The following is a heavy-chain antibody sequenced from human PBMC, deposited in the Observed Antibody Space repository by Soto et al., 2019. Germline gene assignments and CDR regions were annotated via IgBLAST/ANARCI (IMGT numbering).Heavy chain of an antibody. Sequence: ASVKVSCKASGYTFTGYYMHWVRQAPGQGLEWMGWINPNSGGTNYAQKFQGWVTMTRDTSISTAYMELSRLRSDDTAVYYCARDLGPKRDYYGSGNYYPRYYFDYWGQGTLVTVSS. D-gene: IGHD3-10*01. J-gene: IGHJ4*02. V-gene: IGHV1-2*04. CDR1: GYTFTGYY. CDR3: ARDLGPKRDYYGSGNYYPRYYFDY. CDR2: INPNSGGT.